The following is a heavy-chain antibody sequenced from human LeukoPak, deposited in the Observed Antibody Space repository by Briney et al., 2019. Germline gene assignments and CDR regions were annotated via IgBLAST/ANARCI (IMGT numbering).Heavy chain of an antibody. Sequence: SGTLSLTCTISGGSISSYYWSWIRQPPGKGLEWIGYIYYSGSTNYNPSLKSRVTISVDTSKNQFSLKLSSVTAADTAVYYCARDYGDYVMRAFDIWGQGTMVTVSS. V-gene: IGHV4-59*01. D-gene: IGHD4-17*01. CDR2: IYYSGST. CDR3: ARDYGDYVMRAFDI. CDR1: GGSISSYY. J-gene: IGHJ3*02.